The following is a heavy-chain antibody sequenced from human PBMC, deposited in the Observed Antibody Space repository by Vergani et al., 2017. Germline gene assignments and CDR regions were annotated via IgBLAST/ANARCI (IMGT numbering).Heavy chain of an antibody. D-gene: IGHD2-2*01. CDR3: ARDCSSTSCYGADYYYGMDV. J-gene: IGHJ6*02. V-gene: IGHV3-23*01. CDR1: GFTFSSYA. Sequence: EVQLLESGGGLVQPGGSLRLSCAASGFTFSSYAMSWVRQAPGKGLEWVSAISGSGGSTYYADSVKGRFTISRDNSKNTLYLQMNSLRAEDTAVYYCARDCSSTSCYGADYYYGMDVWGQGTTVTVSS. CDR2: ISGSGGST.